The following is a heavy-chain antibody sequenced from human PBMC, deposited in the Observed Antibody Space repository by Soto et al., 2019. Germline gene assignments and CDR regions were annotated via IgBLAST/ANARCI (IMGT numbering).Heavy chain of an antibody. D-gene: IGHD3-22*01. CDR1: GFTFSSYS. CDR3: ASGPRLPRLPIPDYYDSSGYYYQ. V-gene: IGHV3-48*02. CDR2: ISSSSSTI. Sequence: EVQLVESGGGLVQPGGSLRLSCAASGFTFSSYSMNWVRQAPGKGLEWVSYISSSSSTIYYADSVKGRFTISRDNAKNSLYLQMNSLRDEDTAVYYCASGPRLPRLPIPDYYDSSGYYYQWGQGTLVTVSS. J-gene: IGHJ4*02.